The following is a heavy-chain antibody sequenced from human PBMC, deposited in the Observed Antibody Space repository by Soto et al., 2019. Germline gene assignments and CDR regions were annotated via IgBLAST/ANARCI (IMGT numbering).Heavy chain of an antibody. V-gene: IGHV5-51*01. CDR3: ASLHASGNTNGGALDV. D-gene: IGHD2-15*01. CDR2: IYPGDSDT. Sequence: PGESLKISCEASGYTFSTYWIAWVRQSPGKGLEWMAIIYPGDSDTRYSPSFQGHVTISADNSISTAYLQLTSLKASDTAIYFCASLHASGNTNGGALDVWGQGTVVT. J-gene: IGHJ3*01. CDR1: GYTFSTYW.